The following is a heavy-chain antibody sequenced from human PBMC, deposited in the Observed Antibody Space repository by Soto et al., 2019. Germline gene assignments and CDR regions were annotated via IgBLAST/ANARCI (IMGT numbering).Heavy chain of an antibody. CDR3: ARDKGVVAAAGSLNY. Sequence: SVKVSCKGSGGTFSSYTISLVGQAPGQGLEWMGRIIPILGIANYAQKFQGRVTITADKSTSTAYMELSSLRSEDTAVYYCARDKGVVAAAGSLNYWGQGTLVTVSS. J-gene: IGHJ4*02. V-gene: IGHV1-69*04. CDR2: IIPILGIA. D-gene: IGHD6-13*01. CDR1: GGTFSSYT.